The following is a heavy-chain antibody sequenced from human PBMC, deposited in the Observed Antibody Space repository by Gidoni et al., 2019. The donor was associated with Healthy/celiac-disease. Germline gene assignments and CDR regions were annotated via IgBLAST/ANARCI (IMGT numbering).Heavy chain of an antibody. CDR2: INSDGSST. D-gene: IGHD2-15*01. V-gene: IGHV3-74*01. Sequence: EVQLVESGGGLVQPGGTLSLSCAASGITISSYWMHCVGQAPGQGLVWVSRINSDGSSTSYADSVKGRFTISRDNAKNTLYLQMNSLRAEDTAVYYCVAAIRDYWGQGTLVTVSS. J-gene: IGHJ4*02. CDR3: VAAIRDY. CDR1: GITISSYW.